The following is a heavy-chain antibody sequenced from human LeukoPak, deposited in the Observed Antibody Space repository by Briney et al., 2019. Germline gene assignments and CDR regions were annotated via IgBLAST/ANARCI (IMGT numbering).Heavy chain of an antibody. CDR1: GGSISSGSYY. CDR2: IYTSGST. Sequence: SETLSLTCTVSGGSISSGSYYWSWIRQPAGKGLEWIGRIYTSGSTNYNPSLKSRVTISVDTSKNQFSLKLSSVTAADTAVYYCARESVGGRDYWGQGTLVTVSS. D-gene: IGHD3-16*01. CDR3: ARESVGGRDY. J-gene: IGHJ4*02. V-gene: IGHV4-61*02.